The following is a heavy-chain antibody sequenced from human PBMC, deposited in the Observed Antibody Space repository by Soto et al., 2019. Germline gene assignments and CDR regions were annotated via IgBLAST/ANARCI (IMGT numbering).Heavy chain of an antibody. CDR2: INAGNGNT. J-gene: IGHJ6*03. V-gene: IGHV1-3*01. Sequence: QVQLVQSGAEVKKPGASVKVSCKASGYTFTSYAMHWVRQAPGQRLEWMGWINAGNGNTKYSQKFQGRVTITRDTSASTAYMELSSLRSEDTAVYYCARDRGCSGGSCYYPNYYYYMDVWGKGTTVTVSS. CDR3: ARDRGCSGGSCYYPNYYYYMDV. D-gene: IGHD2-15*01. CDR1: GYTFTSYA.